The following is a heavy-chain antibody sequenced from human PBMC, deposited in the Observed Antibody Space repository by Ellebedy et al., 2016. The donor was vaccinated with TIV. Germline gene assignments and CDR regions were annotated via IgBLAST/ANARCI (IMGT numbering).Heavy chain of an antibody. CDR3: ARERYYYDSSGYYADY. Sequence: GGSLRLXXAASGFTFSSYSMNWVRQAPGKGLEWVSYISSSSSYTNYADSVKGRFTISRDNAKNSLYLQMNSLRAEDTAVYYCARERYYYDSSGYYADYWGQGTLVTVSS. J-gene: IGHJ4*02. CDR1: GFTFSSYS. CDR2: ISSSSSYT. D-gene: IGHD3-22*01. V-gene: IGHV3-21*05.